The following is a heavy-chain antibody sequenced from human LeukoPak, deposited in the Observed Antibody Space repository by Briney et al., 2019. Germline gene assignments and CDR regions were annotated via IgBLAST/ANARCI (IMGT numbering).Heavy chain of an antibody. D-gene: IGHD5-24*01. V-gene: IGHV3-11*01. Sequence: GGSLRLSCAASGFTFSDYYMSWIRQAPGKGLEWVSYISSSGSTIYYADSVKGRFTISRDNAKNSLYLQMNSLRAKDTAVYYCARRERRDGYNSFYYYYGMDVWGQGTTVTVSS. CDR3: ARRERRDGYNSFYYYYGMDV. CDR2: ISSSGSTI. CDR1: GFTFSDYY. J-gene: IGHJ6*02.